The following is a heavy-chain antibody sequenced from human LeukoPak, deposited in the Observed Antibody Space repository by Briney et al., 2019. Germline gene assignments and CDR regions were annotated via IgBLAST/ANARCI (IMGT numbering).Heavy chain of an antibody. J-gene: IGHJ4*02. CDR2: IYYSGST. D-gene: IGHD2-2*01. Sequence: SETVSLTCSVSGGSISSGGYYWSWIRQHPGKGLEWIGYIYYSGSTYYNPSLKSRVTISVDTSKNQFSLKLSSVTAADTAVYYCAREDPVPPAAFDYWGQGTLVTVSS. V-gene: IGHV4-31*03. CDR1: GGSISSGGYY. CDR3: AREDPVPPAAFDY.